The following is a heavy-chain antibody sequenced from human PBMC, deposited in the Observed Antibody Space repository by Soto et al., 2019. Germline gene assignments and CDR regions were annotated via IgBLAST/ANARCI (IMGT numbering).Heavy chain of an antibody. CDR2: ISRSSNRI. J-gene: IGHJ4*02. V-gene: IGHV3-48*02. CDR1: GFTFSNYA. Sequence: GGSLRLSCAASGFTFSNYAMIWVRQAPGKGLEWVSYISRSSNRIEYADSVKGRFTISRDNAKNSLYLQMNSLRDDDTAVFYCVRDSSDSLFEHWGQGTLVTVSS. CDR3: VRDSSDSLFEH. D-gene: IGHD3-22*01.